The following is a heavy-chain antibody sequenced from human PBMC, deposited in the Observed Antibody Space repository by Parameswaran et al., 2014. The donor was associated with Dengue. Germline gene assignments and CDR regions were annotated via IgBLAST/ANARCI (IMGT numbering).Heavy chain of an antibody. J-gene: IGHJ4*02. D-gene: IGHD2-2*02. CDR3: ARSCSSTSCYSWDFDY. V-gene: IGHV1-2*02. Sequence: WVRQAPGQGLEWMGWINPNSGGTNYAQKFQGRVTMTRDTSISTAYMELSRLRSDDTAVYYCARSCSSTSCYSWDFDYWGQGTLVTVSS. CDR2: INPNSGGT.